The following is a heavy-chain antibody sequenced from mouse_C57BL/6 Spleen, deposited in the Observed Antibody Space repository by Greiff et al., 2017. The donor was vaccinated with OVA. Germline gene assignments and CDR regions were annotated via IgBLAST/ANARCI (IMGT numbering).Heavy chain of an antibody. J-gene: IGHJ4*01. CDR2: INPNNGGT. CDR1: GYTFTDYN. Sequence: EVKLVESGPELVKPGASVKIPCKASGYTFTDYNMDWVKQSHGKSLEWIGDINPNNGGTIYNQKFKGKATLTVDKSSSTAYMELRSLTSEDTAVYYCARRGTLDYSNYYAMDYWGQGTSVTVSS. D-gene: IGHD2-5*01. CDR3: ARRGTLDYSNYYAMDY. V-gene: IGHV1-18*01.